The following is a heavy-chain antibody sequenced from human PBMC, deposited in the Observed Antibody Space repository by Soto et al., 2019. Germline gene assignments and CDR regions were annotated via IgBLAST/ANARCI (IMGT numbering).Heavy chain of an antibody. CDR2: IIPIFGTA. D-gene: IGHD5-18*01. Sequence: SVKVSCKASGGTFSSYAISWVRQAPGQGLEWMGGIIPIFGTANYAQKFQGRVTITADESTSTAYMELSSLRSEDTAVYYCAGVPLDTAMVDYYYYGMDVWGQGTTVTVSS. CDR1: GGTFSSYA. V-gene: IGHV1-69*13. J-gene: IGHJ6*02. CDR3: AGVPLDTAMVDYYYYGMDV.